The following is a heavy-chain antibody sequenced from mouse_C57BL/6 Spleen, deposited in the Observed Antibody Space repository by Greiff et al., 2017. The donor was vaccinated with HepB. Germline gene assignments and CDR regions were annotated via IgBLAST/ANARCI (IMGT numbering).Heavy chain of an antibody. Sequence: VQLKESGAELVKPGASVKLSCTASGFNIKDYYMHWVKQRTEQGLEWIGRIDPEDGETKYAPKFQGKATITADTSSNTAYLQLSSLTSEDTAVYYCALIYYGNPWYFDVWGTGTTVTVSS. CDR1: GFNIKDYY. CDR2: IDPEDGET. D-gene: IGHD2-1*01. V-gene: IGHV14-2*01. CDR3: ALIYYGNPWYFDV. J-gene: IGHJ1*03.